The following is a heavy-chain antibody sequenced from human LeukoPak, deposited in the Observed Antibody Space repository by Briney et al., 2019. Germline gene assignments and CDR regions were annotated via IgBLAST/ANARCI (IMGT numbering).Heavy chain of an antibody. CDR3: VRGSLASGVVVYYYYYLDV. J-gene: IGHJ6*03. D-gene: IGHD3-3*01. Sequence: KTGGSLRLSCAASGFTFSSYSMNWVRQAPGKGLEWVSSISSSSSYIYYADSVKGRFTISRDNAKNSLYLQMNSLRAEDTAVYYCVRGSLASGVVVYYYYYLDVWGKGTTVTVSS. CDR1: GFTFSSYS. V-gene: IGHV3-21*01. CDR2: ISSSSSYI.